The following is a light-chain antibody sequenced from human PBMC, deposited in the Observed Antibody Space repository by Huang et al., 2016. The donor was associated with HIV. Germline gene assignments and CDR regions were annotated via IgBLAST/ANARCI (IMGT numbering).Light chain of an antibody. V-gene: IGKV1-39*01. CDR1: LGISSF. Sequence: DIQMTQSPSSLSASVGDRVTITCRASLGISSFLNWYQQKPGKDPNLLIYAASSLQSGVPSRFSGSGSGTDFTLTISSLQPEDFATYYCQQSFITPRTFGQGTKLEIK. CDR3: QQSFITPRT. J-gene: IGKJ1*01. CDR2: AAS.